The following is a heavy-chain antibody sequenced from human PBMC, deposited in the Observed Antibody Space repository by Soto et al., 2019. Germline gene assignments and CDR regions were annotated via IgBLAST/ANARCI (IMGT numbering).Heavy chain of an antibody. Sequence: GGSLRLSCAASGFTFSDYYMSWIRQAPGKGLEWVSYISSSGSTIYYADSVKGRFTISRDNAKNSLYLQMNSLRAEDTAVYYCAREGGYSYGYGSYYYYGMDVWGQGTTVTVSS. D-gene: IGHD5-18*01. CDR2: ISSSGSTI. CDR3: AREGGYSYGYGSYYYYGMDV. V-gene: IGHV3-11*01. CDR1: GFTFSDYY. J-gene: IGHJ6*02.